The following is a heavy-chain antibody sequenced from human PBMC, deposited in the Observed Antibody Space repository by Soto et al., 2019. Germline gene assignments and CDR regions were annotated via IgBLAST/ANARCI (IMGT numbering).Heavy chain of an antibody. CDR1: GGTFSSYA. D-gene: IGHD4-17*01. CDR3: ARDPDYGGNSGLGLVDY. J-gene: IGHJ4*02. CDR2: IFPIFGTA. Sequence: SVKVSCKASGGTFSSYAINWVRQAPGQGLEWMGGIFPIFGTANYAQKFQGRVTITADKSTSTAYMELSSLRSEDTAVYYCARDPDYGGNSGLGLVDYWGQGTLVTVSS. V-gene: IGHV1-69*06.